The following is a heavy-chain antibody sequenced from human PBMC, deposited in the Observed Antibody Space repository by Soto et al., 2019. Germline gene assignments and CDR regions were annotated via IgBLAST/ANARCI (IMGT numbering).Heavy chain of an antibody. J-gene: IGHJ4*02. V-gene: IGHV2-5*01. D-gene: IGHD3-22*01. CDR3: AHTLVYYYDSSAVYYFDY. CDR1: GFSLSTSGVG. CDR2: IYWNDDK. Sequence: QITLKESGPTLVKPTQTLTLTCTFPGFSLSTSGVGVGWIRQPPGKALEWLALIYWNDDKRYSPSLKSRLTITKDTAKNQVVLTMTNMDPVDTATYYCAHTLVYYYDSSAVYYFDYWGQGTLVTVSS.